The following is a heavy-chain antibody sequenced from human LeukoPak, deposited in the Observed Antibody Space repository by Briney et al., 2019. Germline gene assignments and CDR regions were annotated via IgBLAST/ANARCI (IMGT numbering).Heavy chain of an antibody. CDR1: GGSLSGYY. CDR2: INHSGST. J-gene: IGHJ6*03. Sequence: TLSLTCAVYGGSLSGYYWSWIRQPPGTGLEWSGEINHSGSTNYNPSPKSRVTISVDTSKNQFSLKLSSVTAADTVVYYCARGRAARGYSYVIYYYYYMDVWGKGTTVTVSS. V-gene: IGHV4-34*01. D-gene: IGHD5-18*01. CDR3: ARGRAARGYSYVIYYYYYMDV.